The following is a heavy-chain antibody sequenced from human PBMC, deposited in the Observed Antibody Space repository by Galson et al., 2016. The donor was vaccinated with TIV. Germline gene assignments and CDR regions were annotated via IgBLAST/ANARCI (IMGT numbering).Heavy chain of an antibody. J-gene: IGHJ4*02. CDR2: IKPNRGDT. V-gene: IGHV1-2*02. CDR3: ARGFGVLTGNYLPKDFDY. CDR1: GYKFIGYH. Sequence: SVKVSCKASGYKFIGYHVHWVRQAPGQGLEWMGWIKPNRGDTNVAQKFWGRVTMTRDTSITTAYLELSGLRSDDTAVYYCARGFGVLTGNYLPKDFDYWGQGTLVTVSS. D-gene: IGHD3-9*01.